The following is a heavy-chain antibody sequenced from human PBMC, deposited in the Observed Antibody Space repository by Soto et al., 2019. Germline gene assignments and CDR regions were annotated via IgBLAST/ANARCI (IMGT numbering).Heavy chain of an antibody. V-gene: IGHV1-69*13. Sequence: GASVKVSCKASGGTFSSYAISWVRQAPGQGLEWMGGIIPIFGTANYAQKFQGRVTITADESTSTAYMELSSLRSEDTAVYYCARAPSVVVVTTFDYWGKGTLVTVSS. J-gene: IGHJ4*02. CDR2: IIPIFGTA. CDR3: ARAPSVVVVTTFDY. CDR1: GGTFSSYA. D-gene: IGHD3-22*01.